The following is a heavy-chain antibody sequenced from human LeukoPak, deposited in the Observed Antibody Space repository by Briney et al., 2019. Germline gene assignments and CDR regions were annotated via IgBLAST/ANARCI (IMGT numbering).Heavy chain of an antibody. CDR3: ARDQQQLPRIDAFDI. CDR1: GYTFTSYA. D-gene: IGHD6-13*01. Sequence: ASVKVSCKASGYTFTSYAMHWVRQAPGQRLEWMGWINAGNGNTKYSQEFQGRVTITRDTSASTAYMELSSLRSEDMAVYYCARDQQQLPRIDAFDIWGQGTMVTVSS. J-gene: IGHJ3*02. V-gene: IGHV1-3*03. CDR2: INAGNGNT.